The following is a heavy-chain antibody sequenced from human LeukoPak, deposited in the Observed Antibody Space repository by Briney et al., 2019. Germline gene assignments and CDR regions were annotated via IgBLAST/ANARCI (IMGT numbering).Heavy chain of an antibody. Sequence: SETLSLTCTVSGGSISSGGYYWSWIRQHPGKDLEWIGYIYYSGSTYYNPSLKSRVTISVDTSKNQFSLKLSSVTAADTAVYYCARDRNYYGSGSYFDYWGQGTLVTVSS. CDR1: GGSISSGGYY. CDR2: IYYSGST. D-gene: IGHD3-10*01. V-gene: IGHV4-31*03. CDR3: ARDRNYYGSGSYFDY. J-gene: IGHJ4*02.